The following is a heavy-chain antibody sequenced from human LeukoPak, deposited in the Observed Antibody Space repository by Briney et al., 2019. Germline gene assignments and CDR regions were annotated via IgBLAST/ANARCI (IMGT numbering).Heavy chain of an antibody. V-gene: IGHV3-7*01. J-gene: IGHJ6*03. CDR3: ARDQRDSSGYYLYYYYYYYMDV. D-gene: IGHD3-22*01. CDR1: GFTFSSYW. Sequence: GGSLRLSCAASGFTFSSYWMSWVRQAPGKGLEWVANIKQDGSEKYYVDSVKGRFTISRDNAKNSLYLQMNSLRAEDTAVYYCARDQRDSSGYYLYYYYYYYMDVWGKGTTVTVPS. CDR2: IKQDGSEK.